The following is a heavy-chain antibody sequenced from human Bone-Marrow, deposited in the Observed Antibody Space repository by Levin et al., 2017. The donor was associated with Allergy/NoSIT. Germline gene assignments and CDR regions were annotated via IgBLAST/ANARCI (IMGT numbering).Heavy chain of an antibody. CDR2: IYYSGST. Sequence: SQTLSLTCTVSGGSISSYYWSWIRQPPGKGLEWIGYIYYSGSTNYNPSLKSRVTISVDTSKNQFSLKLSSVTAADTAVYYCARVDVSIAVAGRDYYYGMDVWGQGTTVTVSS. D-gene: IGHD6-19*01. J-gene: IGHJ6*02. CDR1: GGSISSYY. V-gene: IGHV4-59*01. CDR3: ARVDVSIAVAGRDYYYGMDV.